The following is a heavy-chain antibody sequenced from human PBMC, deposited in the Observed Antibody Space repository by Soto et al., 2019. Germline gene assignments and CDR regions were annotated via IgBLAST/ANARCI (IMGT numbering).Heavy chain of an antibody. D-gene: IGHD3-3*01. CDR2: IIPILGTA. J-gene: IGHJ6*02. CDR3: ARGIPAYDFWSGTPREYYYYYGMDV. Sequence: QVQLVQSGAEVKKPGSSVKVSCKASGGTFSSYAISWVRQAPGQGLEGMGGIIPILGTANYAQKFQGRVTITADESTSTAYMELSSLRSEDTAVYYCARGIPAYDFWSGTPREYYYYYGMDVWGQGTTVTVSS. CDR1: GGTFSSYA. V-gene: IGHV1-69*01.